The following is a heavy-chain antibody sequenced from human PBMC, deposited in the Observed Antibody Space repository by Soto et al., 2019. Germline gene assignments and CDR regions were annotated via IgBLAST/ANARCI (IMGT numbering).Heavy chain of an antibody. J-gene: IGHJ6*02. V-gene: IGHV3-7*01. D-gene: IGHD6-13*01. CDR2: IKQDGSEK. CDR3: ARIASAGRGWDV. CDR1: GFTFSSYW. Sequence: EVQLVESGGGLVQPGGSLRLSCAASGFTFSSYWMSWVRQAPVKGLEWVGNIKQDGSEKNYVDFMEGRFTISRDNAKNSLYLQMNSLRAEDTAVYYCARIASAGRGWDVWGQGTTVVVSS.